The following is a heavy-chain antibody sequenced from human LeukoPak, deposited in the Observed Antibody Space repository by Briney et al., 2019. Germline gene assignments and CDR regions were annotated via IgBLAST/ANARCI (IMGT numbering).Heavy chain of an antibody. CDR1: GFTFSSYA. Sequence: PGGSLRLSCAASGFTFSSYAMSWVRQAPGKGLEWVSAISGSGGSTYYADSVKGRFTISRDNSKNTLYLQMNSLRAEDTAVYYCAKDQRYGSGSYYPIFDYWGQGTLVTVSS. CDR2: ISGSGGST. D-gene: IGHD3-10*01. CDR3: AKDQRYGSGSYYPIFDY. J-gene: IGHJ4*02. V-gene: IGHV3-23*01.